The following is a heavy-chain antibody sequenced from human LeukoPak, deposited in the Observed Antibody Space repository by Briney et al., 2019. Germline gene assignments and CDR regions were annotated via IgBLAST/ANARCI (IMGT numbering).Heavy chain of an antibody. CDR1: GGSFSGYY. V-gene: IGHV4-34*01. D-gene: IGHD1-14*01. CDR3: ARVSAVFIRTPHWFDP. J-gene: IGHJ5*02. Sequence: SETLSLTCAVYGGSFSGYYWSWLRQPPGKGLEWIGEINHSGSTNYNPSLKSRVTMSVDTSKNQFSLKLSSVTAADTAVYYCARVSAVFIRTPHWFDPWGQGTLVTVSS. CDR2: INHSGST.